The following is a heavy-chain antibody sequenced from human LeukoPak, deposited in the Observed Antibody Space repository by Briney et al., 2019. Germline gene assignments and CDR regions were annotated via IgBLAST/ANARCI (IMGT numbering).Heavy chain of an antibody. Sequence: PGGSLRLSCAASGFTFSNYWMHWVRQVPGKGLVWVSRSDGGGSSTSYADSVKGRFTISRDNSKNTLYLQMNSLRAEDTAVFYCARESEAFDIWGQGTVVTVSS. J-gene: IGHJ3*02. CDR3: ARESEAFDI. CDR2: SDGGGSST. CDR1: GFTFSNYW. V-gene: IGHV3-74*01.